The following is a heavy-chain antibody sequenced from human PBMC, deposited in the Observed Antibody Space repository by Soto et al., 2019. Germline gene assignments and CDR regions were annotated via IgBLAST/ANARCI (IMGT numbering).Heavy chain of an antibody. V-gene: IGHV3-33*01. CDR3: AREDIVVVPAAPSPYYYYGMDV. CDR1: GFTFSSYG. D-gene: IGHD2-2*01. Sequence: GGSLRLSCAASGFTFSSYGMHWVRQAPGKGLEWVAVIWYDGSNKYYAGSVKGRFTISRDNSKNTLYLQMNSLRAEDTAVYYCAREDIVVVPAAPSPYYYYGMDVRGQGTTVTVSS. CDR2: IWYDGSNK. J-gene: IGHJ6*02.